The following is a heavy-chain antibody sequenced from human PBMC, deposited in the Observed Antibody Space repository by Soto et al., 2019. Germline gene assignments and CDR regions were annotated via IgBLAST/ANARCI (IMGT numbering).Heavy chain of an antibody. CDR2: IRQDGGEK. Sequence: EVHLVESGGGLVLPGGSLRLSCEASGFTFSNYWMTWVRQAPGKGLEWVANIRQDGGEKYYVDSVKGRFTISRDNAKTSLYLQMNSLRVEDTAIYYCARDADCTNGVCYTPIRPFDVWGQGTLVTVSS. D-gene: IGHD2-8*01. CDR3: ARDADCTNGVCYTPIRPFDV. V-gene: IGHV3-7*01. CDR1: GFTFSNYW. J-gene: IGHJ4*02.